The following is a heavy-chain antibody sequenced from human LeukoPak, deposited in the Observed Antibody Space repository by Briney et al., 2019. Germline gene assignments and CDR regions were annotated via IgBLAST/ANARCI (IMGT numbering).Heavy chain of an antibody. D-gene: IGHD7-27*01. Sequence: GPFEVSRKAFVYTFTRYDINWVRHGTGQGSGGMGWINPNSGNTGYAQKFQGRVTITRNTSISTAYMELSSLRSEDTAVYYCARVPNWGLYYFDYWGQGTLVTVSS. V-gene: IGHV1-8*03. CDR2: INPNSGNT. CDR3: ARVPNWGLYYFDY. J-gene: IGHJ4*02. CDR1: VYTFTRYD.